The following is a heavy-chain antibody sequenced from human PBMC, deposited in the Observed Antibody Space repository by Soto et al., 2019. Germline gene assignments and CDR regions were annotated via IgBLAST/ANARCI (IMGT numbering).Heavy chain of an antibody. Sequence: QVQLQQWGAGLLKPSETLSLTCAVYGGSFSGYYWSWIRQPPGKGLEWIGEINHSGSTNYNPSLKSRVTISVDTSKNQFSLKLSSVTAADTAVYYCARGITMVRGDLDYWGQGTLVTVSS. CDR2: INHSGST. J-gene: IGHJ4*02. CDR1: GGSFSGYY. CDR3: ARGITMVRGDLDY. D-gene: IGHD3-10*01. V-gene: IGHV4-34*01.